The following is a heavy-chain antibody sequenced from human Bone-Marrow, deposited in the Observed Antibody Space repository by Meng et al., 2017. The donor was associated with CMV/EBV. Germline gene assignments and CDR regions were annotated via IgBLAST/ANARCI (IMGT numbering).Heavy chain of an antibody. D-gene: IGHD2-2*01. Sequence: ESLKISCAASGFTFSSYWMSWVRQAPGKGLEWVANIKQDGSEKYYVDSVKGRFNISRDNAKNSLYLQMNSLRAEDTAVYYCARAGGYQRAQGYAFDIWGQGTMVTVSS. CDR3: ARAGGYQRAQGYAFDI. CDR2: IKQDGSEK. V-gene: IGHV3-7*01. J-gene: IGHJ3*02. CDR1: GFTFSSYW.